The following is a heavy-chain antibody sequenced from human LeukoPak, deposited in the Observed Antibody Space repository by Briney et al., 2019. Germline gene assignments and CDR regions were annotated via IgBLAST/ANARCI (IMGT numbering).Heavy chain of an antibody. D-gene: IGHD3-22*01. Sequence: PSETLSLTCTVSGGSISSYYWSWIRQPAGKGLEWIGHISTSGSTNYNPSLKSRVTMSVDTSKNQFSLKLSSVTAADTAVYYCARVRYSDSSVLTRKRSYYFDYWGEGTLVTVSS. CDR2: ISTSGST. CDR3: ARVRYSDSSVLTRKRSYYFDY. CDR1: GGSISSYY. V-gene: IGHV4-4*07. J-gene: IGHJ4*02.